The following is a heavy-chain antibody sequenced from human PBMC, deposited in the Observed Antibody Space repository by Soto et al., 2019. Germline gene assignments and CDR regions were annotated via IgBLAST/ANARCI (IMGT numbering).Heavy chain of an antibody. CDR3: VKTARLFDY. CDR2: IYDKGPT. CDR1: GASITESY. Sequence: SETLSLTCTVSGASITESYWSWVRQPPGKGLEVIGYIYDKGPTKDINYNPSLKSRVTMSIDTSKNQFSVELRSVTAADTAVYYCVKTARLFDYWGRGTLVTV. D-gene: IGHD1-1*01. J-gene: IGHJ4*02. V-gene: IGHV4-59*12.